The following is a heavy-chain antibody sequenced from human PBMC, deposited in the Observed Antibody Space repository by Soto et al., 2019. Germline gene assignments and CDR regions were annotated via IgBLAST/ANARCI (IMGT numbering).Heavy chain of an antibody. D-gene: IGHD3-10*01. Sequence: ASVKVSCSASGYTITSYGISWVRQAPGQGLEWMGWISAYNGNTNYAQKLQGRVPMTTDTSTSTAYMELRSLRSDDTAVYYCARDLVDYYGSGSPYYYYGMDVWGQGTTVTVSS. CDR1: GYTITSYG. J-gene: IGHJ6*02. CDR3: ARDLVDYYGSGSPYYYYGMDV. CDR2: ISAYNGNT. V-gene: IGHV1-18*01.